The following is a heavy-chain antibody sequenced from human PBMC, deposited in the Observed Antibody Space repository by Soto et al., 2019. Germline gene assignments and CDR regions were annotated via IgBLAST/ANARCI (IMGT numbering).Heavy chain of an antibody. CDR2: INHSGGP. V-gene: IGHV4-34*01. Sequence: SETLSLTCAVDGGSFSWYYWSWIRQFPGKGLEWIGEINHSGGPLYNPSLKSRVTISVDTSKNQFALKVISVTAADTAVYYCARRGSLKAFDIWGQGTKVTVSS. D-gene: IGHD6-13*01. J-gene: IGHJ3*02. CDR3: ARRGSLKAFDI. CDR1: GGSFSWYY.